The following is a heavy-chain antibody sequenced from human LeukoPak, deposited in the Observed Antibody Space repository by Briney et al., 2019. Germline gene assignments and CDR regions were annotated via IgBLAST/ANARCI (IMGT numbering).Heavy chain of an antibody. D-gene: IGHD3-3*01. V-gene: IGHV1-69*04. J-gene: IGHJ5*02. CDR2: IIPILGIA. Sequence: SVKVSCKASGGTFSTYAFSWVRQAPGQGLEWMGRIIPILGIADYAQKFQGRVTMTRDTSKSTVYMELSSLRSEDTAVYFCARDPTVITSSRITIFGVVKSPHNWFDPWGQGTLVTVSS. CDR3: ARDPTVITSSRITIFGVVKSPHNWFDP. CDR1: GGTFSTYA.